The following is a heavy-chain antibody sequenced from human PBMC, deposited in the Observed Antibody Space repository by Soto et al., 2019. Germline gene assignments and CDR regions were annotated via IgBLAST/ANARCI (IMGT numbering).Heavy chain of an antibody. CDR1: GYTCTSYG. D-gene: IGHD1-26*01. CDR2: ISAYNGNT. CDR3: ARVPAVGATIWFDP. V-gene: IGHV1-18*01. Sequence: GASVKVSCKASGYTCTSYGIRWVRQAPGQGLELMGWISAYNGNTNYAQKLQGRVTMTTDTSTSTAYMELRSLRSDDTAVYYCARVPAVGATIWFDPWGQGTLVTVYS. J-gene: IGHJ5*02.